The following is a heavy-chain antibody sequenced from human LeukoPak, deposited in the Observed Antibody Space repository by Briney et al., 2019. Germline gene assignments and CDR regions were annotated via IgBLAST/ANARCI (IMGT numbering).Heavy chain of an antibody. D-gene: IGHD6-6*01. CDR1: GYTFTSYY. CDR3: ARDLKARSIAARHNRDNWFDP. CDR2: INPSGGST. Sequence: GASVKVSCKASGYTFTSYYMHWVRQAPGQGLEWMGIINPSGGSTSYAQKFQGRVTMTRDMSTSTAYMELSSLRSEDTAVYYCARDLKARSIAARHNRDNWFDPWGQGTLVTVSS. J-gene: IGHJ5*02. V-gene: IGHV1-46*01.